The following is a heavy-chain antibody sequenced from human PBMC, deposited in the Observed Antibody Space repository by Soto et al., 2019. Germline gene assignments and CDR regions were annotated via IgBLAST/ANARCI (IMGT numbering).Heavy chain of an antibody. Sequence: EVQLVETGGGLIQPGGSLRLSCAASGFTVSSNYMSWVSQAPGKGLEWVSVIYSGGSTYYADSVKGRFTISRDNSKNTLYLQMNSLRAEDTAVYYCARSSEDYYDSSLYFHYWGQGTLVTVSS. CDR1: GFTVSSNY. D-gene: IGHD3-22*01. CDR2: IYSGGST. V-gene: IGHV3-53*02. CDR3: ARSSEDYYDSSLYFHY. J-gene: IGHJ4*02.